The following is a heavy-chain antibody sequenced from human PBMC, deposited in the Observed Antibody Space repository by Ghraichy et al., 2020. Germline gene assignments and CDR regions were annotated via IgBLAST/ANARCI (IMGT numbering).Heavy chain of an antibody. Sequence: ASVKVSCKAFGYTFIGYYMHWVRQAPGQGLEWMGWINPSSGGTNFAQKFQGRVTMTRDTSISTAYMELSSLRSDDTAVYYCAILLDDYVDLRGPVYWGQGTLVTVSS. CDR2: INPSSGGT. CDR3: AILLDDYVDLRGPVY. CDR1: GYTFIGYY. J-gene: IGHJ4*02. V-gene: IGHV1-2*02. D-gene: IGHD4-17*01.